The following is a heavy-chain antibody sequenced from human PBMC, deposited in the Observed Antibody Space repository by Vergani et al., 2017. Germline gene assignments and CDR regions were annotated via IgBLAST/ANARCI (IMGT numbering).Heavy chain of an antibody. CDR1: GGSISSGSYY. CDR3: ARDITMVRGVNGGVFDY. V-gene: IGHV4-61*02. Sequence: QVQLQESGPGLVKPSQTLSLTCTVSGGSISSGSYYWSWIRQPAGKGLEWIGRIYTSGSTNYNPSLKSRVTISVDTSKNQFSLKLSSVTAADTAVYYCARDITMVRGVNGGVFDYWGQGTLVTVSS. J-gene: IGHJ4*02. D-gene: IGHD3-10*01. CDR2: IYTSGST.